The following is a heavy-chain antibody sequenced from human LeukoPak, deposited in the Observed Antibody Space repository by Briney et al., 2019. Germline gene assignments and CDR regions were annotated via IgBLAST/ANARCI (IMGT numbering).Heavy chain of an antibody. J-gene: IGHJ4*02. Sequence: GGSLRLSCAASGFTFSSYGMHWVRQAPGKGLEWVAFIRYDGTNTYYADSVKGRFTVSRDNSKNTLYLQMNSLRAEDTAVYYCAKEFTIFGGPGYFDSWGQGTLVTASS. CDR3: AKEFTIFGGPGYFDS. CDR1: GFTFSSYG. CDR2: IRYDGTNT. D-gene: IGHD3-3*01. V-gene: IGHV3-30*02.